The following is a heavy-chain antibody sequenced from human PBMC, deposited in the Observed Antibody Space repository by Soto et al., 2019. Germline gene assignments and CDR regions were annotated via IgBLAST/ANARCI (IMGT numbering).Heavy chain of an antibody. Sequence: QVQLQESGPGLVKPSETLSLTCAVSGGSISIINWWSWVRQPPGKGLEWIGQIHHSGSTNYSPSLTSRVTISVDKSKNQFSLRMNSVTAADTAVYYCARGGYYFYMDVWGKGTTVTVSS. V-gene: IGHV4-4*02. CDR3: ARGGYYFYMDV. D-gene: IGHD1-26*01. J-gene: IGHJ6*03. CDR1: GGSISIINW. CDR2: IHHSGST.